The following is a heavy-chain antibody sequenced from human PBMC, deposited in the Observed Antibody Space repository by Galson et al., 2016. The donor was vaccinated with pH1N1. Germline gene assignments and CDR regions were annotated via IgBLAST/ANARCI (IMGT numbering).Heavy chain of an antibody. CDR3: AHSLYGDYVGWFDP. D-gene: IGHD4-17*01. CDR2: IYWNDDK. CDR1: GFSLRTSGVG. Sequence: PALVKPTQTLTLTCTFSGFSLRTSGVGVGWIRQPPGKALEWLALIYWNDDKRYGPSLKSRLTITKDTSKNQVVLTMTNMDPVDTATYYCAHSLYGDYVGWFDPWGQGTLVTVSS. J-gene: IGHJ5*02. V-gene: IGHV2-5*01.